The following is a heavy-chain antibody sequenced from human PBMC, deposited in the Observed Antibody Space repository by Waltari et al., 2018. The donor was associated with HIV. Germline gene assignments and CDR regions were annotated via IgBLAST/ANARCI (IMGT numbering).Heavy chain of an antibody. Sequence: QLQLQESGPGLVKPSETLSLTCTVPGGSVSSSSYFWGWICQPPGKGLEWVGRSYYTGRAYYNPSLKSRVTISVDTSKNQFSLKVTSVTAADTAVYYCARHALRVGAAYWNFDLWGRGTLVTVSS. CDR3: ARHALRVGAAYWNFDL. J-gene: IGHJ2*01. D-gene: IGHD1-26*01. CDR1: GGSVSSSSYF. CDR2: SYYTGRA. V-gene: IGHV4-39*01.